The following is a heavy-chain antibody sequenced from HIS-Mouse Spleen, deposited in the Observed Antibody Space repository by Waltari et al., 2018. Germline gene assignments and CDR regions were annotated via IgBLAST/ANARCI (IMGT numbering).Heavy chain of an antibody. V-gene: IGHV3-30*18. CDR1: GFTFSSYG. J-gene: IGHJ4*02. D-gene: IGHD1-26*01. CDR3: AKDRGSQFDY. Sequence: QVQLVESGGGVVQPGRSLRLSCAASGFTFSSYGMHWVRQAPGKGLEWVAVISYDGSNKYYADSVKGRFTISRDNSKNTLDLQMNSLRAEDTAVYYCAKDRGSQFDYWGQGTLVTVSS. CDR2: ISYDGSNK.